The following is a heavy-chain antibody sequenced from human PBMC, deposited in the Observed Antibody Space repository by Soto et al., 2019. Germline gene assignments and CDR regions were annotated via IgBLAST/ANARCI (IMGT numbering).Heavy chain of an antibody. CDR1: GGSISSYY. J-gene: IGHJ6*02. CDR2: IYYSGST. Sequence: QVQLQESGPGLVKPSETLSLTCTVSGGSISSYYWSWIRQPPGKGLEWIGYIYYSGSTNYNPSLKSRVTISVDPSXNXFSLKLSSVTAADTAVYYCAREGTTVDSYYYYGMDVWGQGTTVTVSS. CDR3: AREGTTVDSYYYYGMDV. D-gene: IGHD1-1*01. V-gene: IGHV4-59*01.